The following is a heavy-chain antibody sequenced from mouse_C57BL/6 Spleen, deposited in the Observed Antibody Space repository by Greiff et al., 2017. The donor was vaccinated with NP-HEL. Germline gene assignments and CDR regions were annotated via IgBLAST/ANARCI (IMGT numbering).Heavy chain of an antibody. V-gene: IGHV1-18*01. J-gene: IGHJ2*01. D-gene: IGHD4-1*01. CDR2: INPNNGGT. CDR1: GYTFTDYN. Sequence: EVQLVESGPELVKPGASVKIPCKASGYTFTDYNMDWVKQSHGKSLEWIGDINPNNGGTIYNQKFKGKATLTVDKSSSTAYMELRSLTSEDTAVYYCARTGKEENYFDYWGQGTTLTVSS. CDR3: ARTGKEENYFDY.